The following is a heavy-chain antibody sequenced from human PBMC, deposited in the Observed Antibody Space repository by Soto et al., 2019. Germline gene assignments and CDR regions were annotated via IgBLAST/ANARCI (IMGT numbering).Heavy chain of an antibody. V-gene: IGHV1-69*06. Sequence: QVQLVQSGAEVKKPGSSVKVSCKASGGTFSTYAISWVRQAPGQGLEWMGHIIPIFDTSTYAQKFQDRVTITADKSTSAAYLELNRLRSEDTAIYYCATLRDVHIQRMDWGQGALVTVSS. D-gene: IGHD2-2*01. CDR1: GGTFSTYA. CDR2: IIPIFDTS. J-gene: IGHJ4*02. CDR3: ATLRDVHIQRMD.